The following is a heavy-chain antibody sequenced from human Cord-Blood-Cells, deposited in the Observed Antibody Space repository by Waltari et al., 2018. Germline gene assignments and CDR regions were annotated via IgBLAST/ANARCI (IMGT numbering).Heavy chain of an antibody. V-gene: IGHV3-30-3*01. J-gene: IGHJ4*02. D-gene: IGHD3-3*01. CDR3: ARDREYYDFWSGSFDY. Sequence: QVQLVESGGGVVQPGRSLRLSCAASGFTFSSYAMHWVRQAPGKGLEWVAVISYDGINKYYADSVKGRFTISRDNSKNTLYLQMNSLRAEDTAVYYCARDREYYDFWSGSFDYWGQGTLVTVSS. CDR2: ISYDGINK. CDR1: GFTFSSYA.